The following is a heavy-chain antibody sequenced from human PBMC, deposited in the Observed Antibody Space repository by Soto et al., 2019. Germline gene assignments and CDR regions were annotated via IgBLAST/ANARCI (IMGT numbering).Heavy chain of an antibody. Sequence: GGSLRLSCAASGFTFSSYAMTWVRQAPGKGLDWVSAVSLSGGSTYYSNSVKGRFTISRDNSKNTLYLQMSSLRAEDTAVYYCASQERYAFDIWGQGTMVTVSS. D-gene: IGHD1-1*01. CDR3: ASQERYAFDI. V-gene: IGHV3-23*01. J-gene: IGHJ3*02. CDR2: VSLSGGST. CDR1: GFTFSSYA.